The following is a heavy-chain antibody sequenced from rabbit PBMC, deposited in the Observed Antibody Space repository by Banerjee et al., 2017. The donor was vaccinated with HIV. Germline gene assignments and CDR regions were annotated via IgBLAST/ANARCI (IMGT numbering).Heavy chain of an antibody. CDR3: ARGPYVVYGVNL. CDR1: GFSFSSDYF. V-gene: IGHV1S45*01. J-gene: IGHJ4*01. CDR2: IYAGGGGSA. Sequence: QEQLVESGGGLVQPEGSLTLTCTASGFSFSSDYFMCWVRQAPGKGLEWIACIYAGGGGSAYYASWAKGRFTISKTSSTTVTLQMTSLIVADTATYFCARGPYVVYGVNLWGPGTLVTVS. D-gene: IGHD3-3*01.